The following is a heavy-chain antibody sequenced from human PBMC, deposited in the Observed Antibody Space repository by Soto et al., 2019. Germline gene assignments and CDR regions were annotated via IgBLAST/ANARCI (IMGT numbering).Heavy chain of an antibody. V-gene: IGHV3-23*01. CDR1: GFTFYSYT. Sequence: EVKLLESGGGLAQPGGSLRLSCVGSGFTFYSYTISWVRQAPGERLQWIAAISGSADGTDYAHSVRGRFTISRDNAKKTVHLQMDSLRGEDTTVYFCAKDTVVVYSFLSDYDSDRLDVWGQGTLVTVS. D-gene: IGHD2-21*01. J-gene: IGHJ3*01. CDR2: ISGSADGT. CDR3: AKDTVVVYSFLSDYDSDRLDV.